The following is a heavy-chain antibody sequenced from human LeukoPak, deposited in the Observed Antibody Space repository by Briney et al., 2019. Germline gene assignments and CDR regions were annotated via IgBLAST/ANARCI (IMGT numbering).Heavy chain of an antibody. CDR2: IYSSGST. D-gene: IGHD1-26*01. V-gene: IGHV4-39*07. Sequence: SETLSLTCTVSGGSISSSSYYWGWIRQPPGKGLEWIGSIYSSGSTYYNPSLKSRVTISVDTSKNQFSLKLSSVTAADTAVYYCARIVGAPNWSDPWGQGTLVTVSS. CDR1: GGSISSSSYY. J-gene: IGHJ5*02. CDR3: ARIVGAPNWSDP.